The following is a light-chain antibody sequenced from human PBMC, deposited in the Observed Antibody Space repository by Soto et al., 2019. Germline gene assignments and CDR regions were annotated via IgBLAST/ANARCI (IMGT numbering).Light chain of an antibody. J-gene: IGLJ6*01. V-gene: IGLV2-23*01. CDR1: SSDVGSYNL. Sequence: QSVLTQPPSVSGSPGQSITISFTGTSSDVGSYNLVSWYQQHPGKAPKLMIYEGSKRPSGVSNRFSGSKSGNPASLTISRDHDEDEADYYCCSCAGSNVFGSGTQLTVL. CDR3: CSCAGSNV. CDR2: EGS.